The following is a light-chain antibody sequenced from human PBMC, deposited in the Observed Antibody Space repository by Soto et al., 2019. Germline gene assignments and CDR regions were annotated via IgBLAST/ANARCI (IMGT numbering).Light chain of an antibody. J-gene: IGLJ2*01. CDR2: SDN. CDR3: AIWDDSLVV. V-gene: IGLV1-47*02. CDR1: GSNIGRNY. Sequence: QPVLTQPPSASGTPGQRVTISCSGSGSNIGRNYVYWYQQLPGTAPKLLLYSDNQRPSGVPDRFSGSKSGTSASLAISGLRSEDEADYYCAIWDDSLVVFGGGTKLTVL.